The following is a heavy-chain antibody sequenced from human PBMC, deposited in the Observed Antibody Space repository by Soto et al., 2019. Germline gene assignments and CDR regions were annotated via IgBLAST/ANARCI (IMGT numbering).Heavy chain of an antibody. J-gene: IGHJ4*02. CDR2: IHYTGST. CDR3: ARYNYGFDY. CDR1: GGSISTYY. V-gene: IGHV4-59*01. Sequence: SETLSLTCTVSGGSISTYYWSWIRQPPGRGLGWIGYIHYTGSTNFNPSLKSRVTISVDTSKNLFSLKLTSVTAAETAVYYCARYNYGFDYWGQGTLVTVSS. D-gene: IGHD5-18*01.